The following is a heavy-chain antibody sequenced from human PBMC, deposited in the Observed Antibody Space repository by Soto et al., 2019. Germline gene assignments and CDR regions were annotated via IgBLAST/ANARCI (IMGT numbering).Heavy chain of an antibody. CDR1: GGTFSSYA. V-gene: IGHV1-69*13. J-gene: IGHJ4*02. CDR2: IIPIFGTA. Sequence: SVKVSCKASGGTFSSYAISWVRQAPGQGLEWMGGIIPIFGTANYAQKFQGRVTITADESTSTAYMELSSLRSEDTAVYYCARGYCSSTSCYAFDYWGQGTLVTVSS. D-gene: IGHD2-2*01. CDR3: ARGYCSSTSCYAFDY.